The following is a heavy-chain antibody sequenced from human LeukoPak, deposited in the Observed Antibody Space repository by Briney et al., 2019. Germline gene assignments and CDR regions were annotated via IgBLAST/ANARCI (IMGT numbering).Heavy chain of an antibody. CDR3: ARDLYDSSGYPGYYFDY. Sequence: GGSLRLSCAASGFTFSSYSMNWVRQAPGKGLEWVSSIISSSSYIYYADSVKGRFTISRDNAKNSLYLQMNSLRAEDTAVYYCARDLYDSSGYPGYYFDYWGQGTLVTVSS. CDR2: IISSSSYI. V-gene: IGHV3-21*01. J-gene: IGHJ4*02. D-gene: IGHD3-22*01. CDR1: GFTFSSYS.